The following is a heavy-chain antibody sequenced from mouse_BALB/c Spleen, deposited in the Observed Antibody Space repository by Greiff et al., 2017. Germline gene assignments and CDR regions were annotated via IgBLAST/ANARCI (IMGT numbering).Heavy chain of an antibody. Sequence: VQLQQSGAELVRPGSSVKISCKASGYAFSSYWMNWVKQRPGQGLEWIGQIYPGDGDTNYNGKFKGKATLTADKSSSTAYMQLSSLTSEDSAVYFCARSSLYYAMDYWGQGTSVTVSS. CDR1: GYAFSSYW. CDR3: ARSSLYYAMDY. V-gene: IGHV1-80*01. CDR2: IYPGDGDT. D-gene: IGHD1-1*01. J-gene: IGHJ4*01.